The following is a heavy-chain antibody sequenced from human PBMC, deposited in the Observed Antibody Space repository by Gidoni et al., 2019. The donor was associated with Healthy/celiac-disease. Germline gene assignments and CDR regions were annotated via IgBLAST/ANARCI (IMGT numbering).Heavy chain of an antibody. Sequence: EVQLVESGGGLVQPGGSLRLSCAASGFTFSSYSMNWVRQAPGKGLEWVSYISSSSSTIYYADSVKGRFTLSRDNAKNSLDLQMNSLRAEDTAVYYCARDQPLLWFGEHYYYGMDVWGQGTTVTVSS. CDR2: ISSSSSTI. J-gene: IGHJ6*02. CDR3: ARDQPLLWFGEHYYYGMDV. CDR1: GFTFSSYS. D-gene: IGHD3-10*01. V-gene: IGHV3-48*04.